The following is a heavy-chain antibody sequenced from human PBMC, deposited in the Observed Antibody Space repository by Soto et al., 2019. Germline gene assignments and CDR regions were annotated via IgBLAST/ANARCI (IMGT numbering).Heavy chain of an antibody. CDR2: IYTSGTS. D-gene: IGHD6-25*01. Sequence: QVQLQQSGPGLVKPSETLFLTCTVSGGSIRSYYWSWIRQPAGKALEWIGRIYTSGTSNYNPSLKSRVTILLDTSMNQFSLDLSSVTDADTAVYYCAREGSSGFGMDVWGQGTTVTVSS. CDR3: AREGSSGFGMDV. V-gene: IGHV4-4*07. CDR1: GGSIRSYY. J-gene: IGHJ6*02.